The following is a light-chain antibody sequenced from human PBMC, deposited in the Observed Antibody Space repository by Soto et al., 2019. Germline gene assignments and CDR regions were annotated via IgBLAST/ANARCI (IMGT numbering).Light chain of an antibody. J-gene: IGKJ5*01. CDR2: GAS. CDR3: QQYGYSPIT. V-gene: IGKV3-11*01. CDR1: QSVSSY. Sequence: EIELTQSPTTLSLSPGERATLSCRASQSVSSYLAWYQQKPGQAPRLLIYGASNRATGIPARFSGSGSGTDFTLTISSLEPEDFAMYYCQQYGYSPITFGQGTRLEIK.